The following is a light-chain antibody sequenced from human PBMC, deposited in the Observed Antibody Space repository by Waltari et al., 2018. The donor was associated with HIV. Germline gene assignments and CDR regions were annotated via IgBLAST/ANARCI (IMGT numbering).Light chain of an antibody. CDR2: WAS. CDR3: QQYYSPPPT. J-gene: IGKJ1*01. CDR1: HSVFYTPNAKNY. Sequence: DVVMTQSPDALAVSLGERATINCKATHSVFYTPNAKNYIAWYQQRPGQAPKLLIYWASTREFGVSARFSGSGSGTNFTLTITSLQAKDVSVYYCQQYYSPPPTFGQGTKVEIK. V-gene: IGKV4-1*01.